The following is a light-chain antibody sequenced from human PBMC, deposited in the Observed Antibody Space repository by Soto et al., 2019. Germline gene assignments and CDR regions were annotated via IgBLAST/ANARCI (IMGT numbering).Light chain of an antibody. J-gene: IGLJ2*01. CDR2: STT. V-gene: IGLV7-43*01. CDR3: MLHYGGAQV. CDR1: TGAVTSANY. Sequence: QAVVTQEPSLSVSPGGTVTLTCSSSTGAVTSANYPNWLQQKPGQAPRPLIYSTTNKHSWTPARFSGSLLGDKAALTLSGVQAEDEADYYCMLHYGGAQVFGGGTKLTVL.